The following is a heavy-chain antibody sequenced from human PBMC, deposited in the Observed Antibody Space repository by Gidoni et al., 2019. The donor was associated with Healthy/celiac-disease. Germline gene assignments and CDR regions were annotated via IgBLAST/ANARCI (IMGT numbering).Heavy chain of an antibody. CDR1: GASIRSGGYY. CDR2: IYYSGST. Sequence: QVQLQESGPGLVKPSQTLSLTCPVSGASIRSGGYYWSWIRQHPGKGLEWIGYIYYSGSTYYNPSLKSRVTISVDTSKNQFSLNLSSVTAADTAVYYCARGSSWSYWYFDLWGRGTLVTVSS. CDR3: ARGSSWSYWYFDL. D-gene: IGHD6-13*01. J-gene: IGHJ2*01. V-gene: IGHV4-31*03.